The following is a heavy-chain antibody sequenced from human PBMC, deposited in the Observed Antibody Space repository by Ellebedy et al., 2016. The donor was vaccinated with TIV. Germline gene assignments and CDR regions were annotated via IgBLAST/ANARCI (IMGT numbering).Heavy chain of an antibody. CDR2: INPDNGGT. V-gene: IGHV1-2*02. CDR3: ARTQVGATSGDY. J-gene: IGHJ4*02. D-gene: IGHD1-26*01. CDR1: GYSFSDYY. Sequence: ASVKVSCKASGYSFSDYYIHWVRQAPGQGLEWMGWINPDNGGTHCAQKFQGRATMTRDTSISTAYMELSRLRSDDTAVYYCARTQVGATSGDYWGQGTLVTVSS.